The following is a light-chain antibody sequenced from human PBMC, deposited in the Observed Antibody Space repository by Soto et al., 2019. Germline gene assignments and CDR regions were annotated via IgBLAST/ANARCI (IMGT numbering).Light chain of an antibody. CDR1: QSVSSSY. CDR3: QQDGSSPSWT. CDR2: GAS. V-gene: IGKV3-20*01. J-gene: IGKJ1*01. Sequence: EIVLTQSPGTLSLSPGERATLSCRASQSVSSSYLAWYQQKPGQAPRLLIYGASSRATVIPDRFSGSGSGTDFPLTISRMEPEDLAVYYCQQDGSSPSWTFGQGTKV.